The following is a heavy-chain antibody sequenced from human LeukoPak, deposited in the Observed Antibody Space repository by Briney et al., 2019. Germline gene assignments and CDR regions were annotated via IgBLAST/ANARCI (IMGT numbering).Heavy chain of an antibody. CDR2: ISYSGNT. D-gene: IGHD3-10*01. V-gene: IGHV4-31*03. CDR3: ARDVRGSGSLNWFDP. Sequence: SQTLSLTCTVSGGSISSTGSYWTWLRQYPGKGLEWIGYISYSGNTYYNPSLKSRVTISVDTSKNQFSLKLSSVTAADTAVYYCARDVRGSGSLNWFDPWGQGTLVTVSS. J-gene: IGHJ5*02. CDR1: GGSISSTGSY.